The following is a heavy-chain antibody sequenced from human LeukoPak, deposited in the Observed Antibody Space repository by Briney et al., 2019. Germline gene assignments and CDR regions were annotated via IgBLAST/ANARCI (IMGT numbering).Heavy chain of an antibody. V-gene: IGHV1-46*01. D-gene: IGHD1-20*01. CDR1: GFTFSSYA. CDR2: INPSGGST. CDR3: ADVTGNYVDY. Sequence: GGSLRLSCAASGFTFSSYAMHWVRQAPGQGLEWMGIINPSGGSTSYAQKFQGRVTMTRDTSTSTVYMELSSLRSEDTAVYYCADVTGNYVDYWGQGTLVTVSS. J-gene: IGHJ4*02.